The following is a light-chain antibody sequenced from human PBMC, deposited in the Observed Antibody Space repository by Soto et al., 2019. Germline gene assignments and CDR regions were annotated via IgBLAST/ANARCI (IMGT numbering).Light chain of an antibody. J-gene: IGKJ4*01. CDR3: QPVNSFPPFT. CDR2: AAS. Sequence: DIQLTQSPSFLSASVGDRVTITCRASQDISSSLAWYQQKPGKAPKILMYAASSLESWVPSRFSGSGSGTEFTLTISSLQPDDFATSYCQPVNSFPPFTFGGGTTVEIK. V-gene: IGKV1-9*01. CDR1: QDISSS.